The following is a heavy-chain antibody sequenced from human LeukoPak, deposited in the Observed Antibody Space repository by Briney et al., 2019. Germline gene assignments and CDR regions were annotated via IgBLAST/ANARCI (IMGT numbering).Heavy chain of an antibody. D-gene: IGHD4-11*01. CDR2: INHSGST. Sequence: PSETLSLTCAVYGGSFSGYYWSWIRQPPGKGLEWIGEINHSGSTNYNPSLKSRVTISVDTSKNHFSLSLTSLTAADTAVYYCARDMTTTPGAYDYWGQGALVAVSS. CDR1: GGSFSGYY. V-gene: IGHV4-34*01. CDR3: ARDMTTTPGAYDY. J-gene: IGHJ4*02.